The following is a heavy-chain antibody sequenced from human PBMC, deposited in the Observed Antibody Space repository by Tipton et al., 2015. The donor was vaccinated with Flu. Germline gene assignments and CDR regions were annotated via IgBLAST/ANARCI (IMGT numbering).Heavy chain of an antibody. CDR3: AKVIPELVSGLDY. Sequence: SLRLSCAASGFTFSSYGMSWVRQAPGKGLEWVAAFSGGGATTYFADSVKGRFTISRDFSKNTLYPQMNSLRAEDTAVYYCAKVIPELVSGLDYWGQGTLVTVSS. V-gene: IGHV3-23*01. J-gene: IGHJ4*02. CDR1: GFTFSSYG. D-gene: IGHD5/OR15-5a*01. CDR2: FSGGGATT.